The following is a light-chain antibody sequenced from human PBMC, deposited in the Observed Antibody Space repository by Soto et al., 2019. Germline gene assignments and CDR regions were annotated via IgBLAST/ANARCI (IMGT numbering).Light chain of an antibody. V-gene: IGKV1-12*01. J-gene: IGKJ4*01. CDR1: PCVASW. CDR2: AAS. Sequence: DLQMQQSPSSASASVVGRVTITCLVSPCVASWLAWYQQKPGKAPKLLIYAASNLQSGVPSRFSGSGSGTDFTLTISSLQPEDFATYYCQQANTFPLTFGGGTKVDI. CDR3: QQANTFPLT.